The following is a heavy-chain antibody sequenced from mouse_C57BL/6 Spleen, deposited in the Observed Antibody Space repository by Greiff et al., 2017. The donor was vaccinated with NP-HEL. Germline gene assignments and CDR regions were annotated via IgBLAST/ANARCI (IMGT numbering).Heavy chain of an antibody. Sequence: EVQGVESGGGLVKPGGSLKLSCAASGFTFSSYAMSWVRQTPEKRLEWVATISDGGSYTYYPDNVKGRFTISRDNAKNNLYLQMSHLKSEDTAMYYCARDLQLGRGYWGQGTTLTVSS. V-gene: IGHV5-4*01. J-gene: IGHJ2*01. CDR3: ARDLQLGRGY. CDR1: GFTFSSYA. CDR2: ISDGGSYT. D-gene: IGHD4-1*02.